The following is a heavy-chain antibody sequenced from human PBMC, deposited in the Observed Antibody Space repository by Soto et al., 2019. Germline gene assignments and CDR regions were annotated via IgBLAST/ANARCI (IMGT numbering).Heavy chain of an antibody. CDR1: GGSISRYY. J-gene: IGHJ6*02. V-gene: IGHV4-4*07. Sequence: PSETLSLTCTVSGGSISRYYWSWIRQPAGKGLEWVGRIYSSGSFNYNSSLKSRVTMSVDTSKNQFSLKLTSVTAADTAVYYCARGPISSGHYGMDVWGQGTTVTVSS. D-gene: IGHD3-10*02. CDR2: IYSSGSF. CDR3: ARGPISSGHYGMDV.